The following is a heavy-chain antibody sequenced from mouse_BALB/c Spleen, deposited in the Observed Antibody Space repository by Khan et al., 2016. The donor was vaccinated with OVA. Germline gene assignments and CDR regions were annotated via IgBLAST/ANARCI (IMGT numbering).Heavy chain of an antibody. CDR2: INPTSGYT. CDR3: ARDRIDY. J-gene: IGHJ2*01. V-gene: IGHV1-7*01. CDR1: GYTFTSYW. Sequence: VQLQESGAELAKPGASVKMSCTASGYTFTSYWMHWIKQRSGQGLESIGYINPTSGYTDYNQKFKDKATLTADKSSSTAYMQLSSLTSDDSAVYYCARDRIDYWGQGTALTVSS.